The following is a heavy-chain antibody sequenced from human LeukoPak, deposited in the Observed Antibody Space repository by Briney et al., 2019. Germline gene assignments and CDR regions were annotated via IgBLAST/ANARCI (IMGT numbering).Heavy chain of an antibody. J-gene: IGHJ6*02. Sequence: GGSLRLSCAASGLTFSSYSMNWVRQAPGKGLEWVSSISSSSSYIYYADSVKGRFTISRDNAKNSLYLQMNSLRAEDTAVYYCARDRRRSSSWFGTQEGGMDVWGQGTTVTVSS. CDR3: ARDRRRSSSWFGTQEGGMDV. V-gene: IGHV3-21*01. CDR1: GLTFSSYS. CDR2: ISSSSSYI. D-gene: IGHD6-13*01.